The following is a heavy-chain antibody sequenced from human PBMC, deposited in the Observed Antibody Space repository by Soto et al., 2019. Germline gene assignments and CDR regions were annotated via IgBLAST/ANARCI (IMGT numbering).Heavy chain of an antibody. J-gene: IGHJ4*02. CDR1: GGSISSYY. D-gene: IGHD6-25*01. V-gene: IGHV4-59*08. CDR2: IYYSGST. CDR3: ARHPKARHFDY. Sequence: SETLSLTCTVSGGSISSYYWSWIRQPPGKGLEWIEYIYYSGSTNYNPSLKSRVTISVDTSKNQFSLKLSSVTAADTAVYYCARHPKARHFDYWGQGTLVTVSS.